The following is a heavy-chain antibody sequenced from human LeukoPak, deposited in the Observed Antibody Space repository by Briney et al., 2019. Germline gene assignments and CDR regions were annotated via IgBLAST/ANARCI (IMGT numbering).Heavy chain of an antibody. CDR3: VRDLSGLWQQFDC. CDR2: ITSGGTYI. D-gene: IGHD5-24*01. V-gene: IGHV3-21*01. J-gene: IGHJ4*02. CDR1: GLTFSDYS. Sequence: GGSLRLSCAASGLTFSDYSMAWVRQAPGKGLEWVSSITSGGTYIYYADSVKGRFTISRDNAKNSLYLQMNSLRAEDTAVYYCVRDLSGLWQQFDCWGQGTLVTVSS.